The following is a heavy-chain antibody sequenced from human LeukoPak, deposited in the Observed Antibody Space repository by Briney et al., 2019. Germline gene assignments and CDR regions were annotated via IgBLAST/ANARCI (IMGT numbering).Heavy chain of an antibody. Sequence: GRSLRLSCAASGFTFSSYGMHWVRQAPGKGLEWVSTFSGSGGNTYYADSVKGRFTISRDNSKNTLYLQMNSLRAEDTAVYYCAKERDSSGYYSAMGYFDYWGQGTLVTVSS. CDR1: GFTFSSYG. V-gene: IGHV3-23*01. CDR3: AKERDSSGYYSAMGYFDY. D-gene: IGHD3-22*01. CDR2: FSGSGGNT. J-gene: IGHJ4*02.